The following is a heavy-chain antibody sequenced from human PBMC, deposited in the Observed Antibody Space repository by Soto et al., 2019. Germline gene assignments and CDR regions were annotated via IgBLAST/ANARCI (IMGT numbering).Heavy chain of an antibody. CDR1: RFTVRKAG. V-gene: IGHV3-15*01. J-gene: IGHJ5*02. D-gene: IGHD3-3*01. CDR2: IKSKTAGGSA. Sequence: PGGCMRIGCAAPRFTVRKAGMAWVLQAPGKGLEWIGRIKSKTAGGSAEYSSPAKGRFTILRDDSKNMVYLQMTSLKTEDTGVYYCTTDLWQSSYDFCSGPYYCFDPWGQGTLVTVSS. CDR3: TTDLWQSSYDFCSGPYYCFDP.